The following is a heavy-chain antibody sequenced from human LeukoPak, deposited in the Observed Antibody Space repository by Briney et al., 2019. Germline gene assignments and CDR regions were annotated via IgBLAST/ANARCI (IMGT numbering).Heavy chain of an antibody. CDR2: IIPIFGTA. V-gene: IGHV1-69*05. CDR1: GGTFSSYA. J-gene: IGHJ4*02. Sequence: ASVKVSCXASGGTFSSYAISWVRQAPGQGLEWMGRIIPIFGTANYAQKFQGRVTITTDESTSTAYMELSSLRSEDTAVYYCASAPTYYYDSSGYGYFDYWGQGTLVTVSS. D-gene: IGHD3-22*01. CDR3: ASAPTYYYDSSGYGYFDY.